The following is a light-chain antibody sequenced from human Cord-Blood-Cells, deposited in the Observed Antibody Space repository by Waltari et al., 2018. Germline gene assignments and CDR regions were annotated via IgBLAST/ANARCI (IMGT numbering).Light chain of an antibody. V-gene: IGLV2-14*01. CDR3: SSYTSSSTYV. J-gene: IGLJ1*01. Sequence: QSALTQPASVSGSPGQSITSSCTGTSSDVGGYNYVSWYQPHPGKAPKLMIYEVSNRPSGVSNRFSGSKSRNTASLTISGLQAEDEADYYCSSYTSSSTYVFGTGTKVTVL. CDR2: EVS. CDR1: SSDVGGYNY.